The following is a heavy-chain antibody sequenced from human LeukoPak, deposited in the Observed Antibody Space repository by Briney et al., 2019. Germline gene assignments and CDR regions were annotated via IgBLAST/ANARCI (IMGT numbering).Heavy chain of an antibody. J-gene: IGHJ4*02. CDR2: ISAYNGNT. V-gene: IGHV1-18*01. Sequence: ASVKVSCKASGYTFTSYGISWVRQAPGQGLEWMGWISAYNGNTNYAQKLQGRVTMTTDTSTSTAYMELRSLGSDDTAVYYCARDLYTMVRGVTSPIPFDYWGQGTLVTVSS. CDR3: ARDLYTMVRGVTSPIPFDY. CDR1: GYTFTSYG. D-gene: IGHD3-10*01.